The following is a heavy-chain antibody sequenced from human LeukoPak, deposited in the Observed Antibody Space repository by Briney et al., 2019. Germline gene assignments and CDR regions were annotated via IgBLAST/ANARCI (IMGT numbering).Heavy chain of an antibody. Sequence: SETLSLTCTVSGYSISSGYYWGWIRQPPGKGLEWIGSIYHSGGTYYNPSLKSRVTISVDTSKNQFSLKLSSVTAADTAVYYCAGEGSYYGSGSFYGDAFDIWGQGTMVTVSS. J-gene: IGHJ3*02. CDR2: IYHSGGT. CDR3: AGEGSYYGSGSFYGDAFDI. V-gene: IGHV4-38-2*02. D-gene: IGHD3-10*01. CDR1: GYSISSGYY.